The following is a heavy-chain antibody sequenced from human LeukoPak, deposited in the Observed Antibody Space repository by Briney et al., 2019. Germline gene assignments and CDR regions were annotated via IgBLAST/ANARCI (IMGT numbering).Heavy chain of an antibody. CDR3: ARACSGGSCYSNYYGMDV. D-gene: IGHD2-15*01. CDR1: GYTFTSYG. J-gene: IGHJ6*04. CDR2: ISAYNGNT. Sequence: ASVKLSCKASGYTFTSYGISWVRQAPGPRLEWMGWISAYNGNTNYAQKLQGRVTMTTDTSTSTAYMELRSLRSDDTAVYYCARACSGGSCYSNYYGMDVWGKGTTVTVSS. V-gene: IGHV1-18*04.